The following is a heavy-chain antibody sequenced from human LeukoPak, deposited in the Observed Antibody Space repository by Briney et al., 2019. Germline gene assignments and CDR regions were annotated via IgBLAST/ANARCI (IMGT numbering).Heavy chain of an antibody. D-gene: IGHD3-16*01. Sequence: PSETLSLTCTVSGGSISSSGYNWDWIRQPPGKGLEWIGNLYDSGSTYYNPSLNSRVTISVDTSKNQFSLKLSSVTAADTAVYYCASHDVGVGYALDYWGQGTLVTVSS. V-gene: IGHV4-39*01. CDR3: ASHDVGVGYALDY. J-gene: IGHJ4*02. CDR1: GGSISSSGYN. CDR2: LYDSGST.